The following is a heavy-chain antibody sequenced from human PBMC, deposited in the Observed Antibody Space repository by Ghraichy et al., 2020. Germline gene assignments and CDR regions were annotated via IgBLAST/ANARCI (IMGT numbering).Heavy chain of an antibody. CDR3: ARGDCSSTSCYRNYYYGMDV. J-gene: IGHJ6*02. CDR1: GYTFTSYY. D-gene: IGHD2-2*02. V-gene: IGHV1-46*01. CDR2: INPSGGST. Sequence: ASVKVSCKASGYTFTSYYMHWVRQAPGQGLEWMGIINPSGGSTSYAQKFQGRVTMTRDTSTSTVYMELSSLRSEDTAVYYCARGDCSSTSCYRNYYYGMDVWGQGTTVTVSS.